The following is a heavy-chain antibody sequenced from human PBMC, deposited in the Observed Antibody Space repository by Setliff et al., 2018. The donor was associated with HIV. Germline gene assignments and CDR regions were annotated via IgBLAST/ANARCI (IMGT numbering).Heavy chain of an antibody. D-gene: IGHD3-22*01. CDR1: GFTFSHFA. CDR3: ARDDRCVYNNYVDY. J-gene: IGHJ4*02. Sequence: GGSLRLSCAASGFTFSHFAMSWVRQAPGKGLEWVSDISCGGRDTYYADSVKGRFTISRDNSKNTLYLQVNSLRTEDTAVYYCARDDRCVYNNYVDYWGQGTLVTVSS. V-gene: IGHV3-23*01. CDR2: ISCGGRDT.